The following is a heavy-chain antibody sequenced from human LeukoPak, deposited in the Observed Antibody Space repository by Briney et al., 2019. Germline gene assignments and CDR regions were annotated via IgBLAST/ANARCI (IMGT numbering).Heavy chain of an antibody. D-gene: IGHD5-18*01. J-gene: IGHJ4*02. CDR2: IIPSGHTT. V-gene: IGHV3-23*01. Sequence: GGSLRLSCVASGFTFSSHGMNWVRQAPGKGLEWVSGIIPSGHTTYYADSVKGRFTISRDNSKNTLYLQMNSLRAEDTAVYYCAKAAYNYGPFDYWGQGTLVLVSS. CDR1: GFTFSSHG. CDR3: AKAAYNYGPFDY.